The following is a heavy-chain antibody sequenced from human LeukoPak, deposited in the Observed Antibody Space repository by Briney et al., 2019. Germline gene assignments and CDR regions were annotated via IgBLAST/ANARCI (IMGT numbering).Heavy chain of an antibody. J-gene: IGHJ4*02. CDR2: ISGSGGST. Sequence: GGSLRLSCAASGFTFSSYAMSWVRQAPGKGLEWVSAISGSGGSTYYADSVKGRFTISRDNSKNTLYLQMNSLRAEDTAVYYCANAQLRYFDWPDYWGQGTLVTVSS. V-gene: IGHV3-23*01. CDR1: GFTFSSYA. D-gene: IGHD3-9*01. CDR3: ANAQLRYFDWPDY.